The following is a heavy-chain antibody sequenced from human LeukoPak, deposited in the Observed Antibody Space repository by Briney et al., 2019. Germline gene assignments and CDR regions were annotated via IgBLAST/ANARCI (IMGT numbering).Heavy chain of an antibody. D-gene: IGHD3-22*01. CDR3: ARDSDTSGYYFLVDY. CDR1: GYTFTSYY. V-gene: IGHV1-46*01. J-gene: IGHJ4*02. CDR2: INPTGGRT. Sequence: ASVMVSCKASGYTFTSYYMHWVRQAPGQGLEWMGIINPTGGRTTYAQKIQGRVTMTRDTSTSTVYMELSGLRSEDTAVYYCARDSDTSGYYFLVDYWGQGTLVTVSS.